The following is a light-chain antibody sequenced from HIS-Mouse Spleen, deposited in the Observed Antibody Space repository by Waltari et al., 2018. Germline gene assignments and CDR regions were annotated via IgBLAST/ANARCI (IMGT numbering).Light chain of an antibody. CDR1: NIGRER. CDR2: DDS. Sequence: SYVLTQPPPVSVAPGKTARITCGGNNIGRERVHWYQQKPGQAPVLVVYDDSDRPSGIPERFSGSNSGNTATLTISRVEAGDEADYYCQVWDSSSDHVVFGGGTKLTVL. J-gene: IGLJ2*01. V-gene: IGLV3-21*03. CDR3: QVWDSSSDHVV.